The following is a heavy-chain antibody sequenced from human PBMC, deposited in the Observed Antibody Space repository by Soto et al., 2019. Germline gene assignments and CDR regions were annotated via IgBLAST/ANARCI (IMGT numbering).Heavy chain of an antibody. Sequence: GESLKISCKGSGYSFTSYWIGWVRQMPGKGLEWMGIIYPGDSDTRYSPSFQGQVTISADKSISTAYLQWSSLKASDTAMYYCARRYCGGDCKYGMDVWGQGTTVTVSS. J-gene: IGHJ6*02. CDR3: ARRYCGGDCKYGMDV. CDR1: GYSFTSYW. D-gene: IGHD2-21*02. CDR2: IYPGDSDT. V-gene: IGHV5-51*01.